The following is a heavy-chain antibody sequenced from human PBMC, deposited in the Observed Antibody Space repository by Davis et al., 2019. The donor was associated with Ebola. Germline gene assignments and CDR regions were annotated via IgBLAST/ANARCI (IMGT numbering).Heavy chain of an antibody. CDR2: ISSSSSYT. CDR3: ARDRCSSTSCYYSYYYGMDV. Sequence: LKISCAASGFTFSDYYMSWIRQAPGKGLEWVSYISSSSSYTNYADSVKGRFTISRDNAKNSLYLQMNSLRAEDTAVYYCARDRCSSTSCYYSYYYGMDVWGQGTTVTVSS. J-gene: IGHJ6*02. CDR1: GFTFSDYY. D-gene: IGHD2-2*01. V-gene: IGHV3-11*06.